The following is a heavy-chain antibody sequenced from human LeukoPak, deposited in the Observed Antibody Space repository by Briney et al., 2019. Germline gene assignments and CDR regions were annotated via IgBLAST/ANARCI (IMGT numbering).Heavy chain of an antibody. V-gene: IGHV4-4*07. CDR1: GGSITNYY. CDR3: ARYFDWWGYAFDI. D-gene: IGHD3-9*01. CDR2: ISSRGDT. Sequence: SETLSLTCIVSGGSITNYYWSWIRQPAGKGLQWIGRISSRGDTNYNPSLKSRVTISVDTSKNQFSLKLSSVTAADTAVYYCARYFDWWGYAFDIWGQGTMVTVSS. J-gene: IGHJ3*02.